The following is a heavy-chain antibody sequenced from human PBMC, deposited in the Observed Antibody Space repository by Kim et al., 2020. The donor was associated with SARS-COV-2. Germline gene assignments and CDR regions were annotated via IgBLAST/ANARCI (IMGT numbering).Heavy chain of an antibody. V-gene: IGHV3-9*01. J-gene: IGHJ4*02. Sequence: DSVKGRFTISRDNAKNSLYLQMNSLRAEDTALYYCAKAMAISFITSGPDYWGQGTLVTVSS. D-gene: IGHD3-22*01. CDR3: AKAMAISFITSGPDY.